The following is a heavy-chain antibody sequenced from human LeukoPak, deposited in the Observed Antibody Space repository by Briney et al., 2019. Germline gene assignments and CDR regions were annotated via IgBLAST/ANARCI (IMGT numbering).Heavy chain of an antibody. J-gene: IGHJ4*02. V-gene: IGHV3-23*01. CDR1: GFTFSSYA. Sequence: GGSLRLSCAASGFTFSSYAMSWVRQAPGKGLEWVSSVSGGGGTTYYADSVKGRFTISRDNSKSTLYLQMNSLRAEDTAVYYCANGDAGRPSEGLDYWGRGTLVTVSS. CDR2: VSGGGGTT. CDR3: ANGDAGRPSEGLDY. D-gene: IGHD6-6*01.